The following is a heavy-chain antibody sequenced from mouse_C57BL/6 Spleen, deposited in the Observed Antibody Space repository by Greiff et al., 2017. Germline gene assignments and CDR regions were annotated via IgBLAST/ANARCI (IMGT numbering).Heavy chain of an antibody. CDR1: GFNIKDDY. V-gene: IGHV14-4*01. Sequence: VQLQQSGAELVRPGASVKLSCTASGFNIKDDYMHWVKQRPEQGLEWIGWIDPENGDTEYASKFQGKATITADTSSNTAYLQLSSLTAEDTAVYYCTTSGLRKGYFDGWGTGTTVTVSS. CDR3: TTSGLRKGYFDG. CDR2: IDPENGDT. D-gene: IGHD1-1*01. J-gene: IGHJ1*03.